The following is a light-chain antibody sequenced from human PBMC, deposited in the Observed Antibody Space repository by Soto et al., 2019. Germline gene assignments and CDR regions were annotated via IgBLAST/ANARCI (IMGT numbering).Light chain of an antibody. Sequence: QMTQSPSTLSASVGDRVTIACRASQNIGFWLAWYQQTPGKAPKLLISDASNLESGVPSRFSGSGYGTEFTLTISSLQPDDFATYYCQQYNTYSSLTFGGGTKE. CDR1: QNIGFW. V-gene: IGKV1-5*01. CDR2: DAS. J-gene: IGKJ4*01. CDR3: QQYNTYSSLT.